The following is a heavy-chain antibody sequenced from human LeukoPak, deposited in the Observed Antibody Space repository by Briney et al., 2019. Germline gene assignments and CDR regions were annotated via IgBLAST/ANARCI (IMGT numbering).Heavy chain of an antibody. CDR3: ARDRAVRGVVP. CDR2: IKPNSGGT. V-gene: IGHV1-2*02. CDR1: GYTFTGHS. Sequence: ASVKVSCKASGYTFTGHSMYWVRQAPGQGLEWMGWIKPNSGGTNYAQKFQGRVTMTRDTSISTAYMELSRLRSDDTAVYYCARDRAVRGVVPWGQGTLVTVSS. J-gene: IGHJ5*02. D-gene: IGHD3-10*01.